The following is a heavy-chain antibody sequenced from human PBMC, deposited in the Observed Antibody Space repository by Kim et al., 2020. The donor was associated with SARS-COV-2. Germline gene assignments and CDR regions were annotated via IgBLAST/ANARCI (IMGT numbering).Heavy chain of an antibody. J-gene: IGHJ5*02. CDR3: ARGYTTSSDVDL. Sequence: GGSLRLSCAASGFTFSSYAMHWVRQTAGKGLEWVASISFGGRDTFYTDAVKGRFSIYRDNPKSVLYLQMDGLRPDDTALYFCARGYTTSSDVDLWGQGTLVTV. V-gene: IGHV3-30*10. CDR2: ISFGGRDT. D-gene: IGHD6-6*01. CDR1: GFTFSSYA.